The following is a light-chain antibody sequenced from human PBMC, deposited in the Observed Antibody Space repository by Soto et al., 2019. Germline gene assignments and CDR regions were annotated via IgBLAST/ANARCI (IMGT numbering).Light chain of an antibody. CDR2: DAS. J-gene: IGKJ1*01. CDR3: QQYNSYWT. Sequence: DIQMTQSPSTLSASVGDRVTITCRASQSISSWLAWYQQKPGKAPKLLIYDASSLESGVPSRFSGSGSGTEFTLTISSLQPDDFATHYCQQYNSYWTCGQGTKGDIK. V-gene: IGKV1-5*01. CDR1: QSISSW.